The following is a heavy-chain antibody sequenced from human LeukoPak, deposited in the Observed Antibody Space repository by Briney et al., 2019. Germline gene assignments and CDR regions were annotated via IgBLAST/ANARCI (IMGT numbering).Heavy chain of an antibody. J-gene: IGHJ4*02. CDR2: ISEDGSRE. CDR3: TRDYSNARDY. V-gene: IGHV3-7*01. Sequence: GGSLRLSCEVSGINFRKYWMTWVRQAPGKGLEWVASISEDGSREWYVDSVKGRFTVSRDNAKNALYLQVNSLRVDDTAVYHCTRDYSNARDYWGQGTLVTVSS. CDR1: GINFRKYW. D-gene: IGHD2-21*01.